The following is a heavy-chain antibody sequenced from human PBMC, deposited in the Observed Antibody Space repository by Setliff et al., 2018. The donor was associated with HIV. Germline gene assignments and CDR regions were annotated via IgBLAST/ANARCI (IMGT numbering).Heavy chain of an antibody. CDR3: AKDGDYRNGDYDAFDI. Sequence: PGGSLRLSCAASGFTFVSYGMHWVRQAPGKGLEWVAFIRYDGSNIYYADSVRGRFTISRDNSKNTLYLQMNSLRSEDTAVYFCAKDGDYRNGDYDAFDIWGLGTMVTVSS. V-gene: IGHV3-30*02. D-gene: IGHD4-4*01. CDR2: IRYDGSNI. J-gene: IGHJ3*02. CDR1: GFTFVSYG.